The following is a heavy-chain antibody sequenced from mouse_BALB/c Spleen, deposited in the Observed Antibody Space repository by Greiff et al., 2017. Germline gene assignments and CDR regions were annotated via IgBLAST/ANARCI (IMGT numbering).Heavy chain of an antibody. CDR1: GYTFTSYY. J-gene: IGHJ3*01. D-gene: IGHD2-4*01. CDR2: INPSNGGT. V-gene: IGHV1S81*02. CDR3: TRGITMITRFAY. Sequence: QVKLQQSGAELVKPGASVKLSCKASGYTFTSYYMYWVKQRPGQGLEWIGEINPSNGGTNFNEKFKSKATLTVDKSSSTAYMQLSSLTSEDSAVYYCTRGITMITRFAYWGQGTLVTVSA.